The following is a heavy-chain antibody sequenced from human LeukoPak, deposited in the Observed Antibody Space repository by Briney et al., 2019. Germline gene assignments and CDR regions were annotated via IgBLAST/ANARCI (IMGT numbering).Heavy chain of an antibody. CDR1: GGSVNGYY. CDR2: IHYSGLT. D-gene: IGHD1-7*01. J-gene: IGHJ4*02. CDR3: ARDPPEDEWNSLDS. Sequence: SETLSLTCTVSGGSVNGYYWNWIRQAPGKGLEWIGFIHYSGLTVYSPSLQSRVSMSVDTSRNQFSLDLSSVTATDTALYYCARDPPEDEWNSLDSWGQGILVTVSS. V-gene: IGHV4-59*02.